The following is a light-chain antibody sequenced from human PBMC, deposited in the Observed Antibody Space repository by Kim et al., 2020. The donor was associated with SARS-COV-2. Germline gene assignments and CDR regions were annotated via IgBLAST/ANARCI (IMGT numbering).Light chain of an antibody. J-gene: IGKJ1*01. Sequence: DVVMTQSPLSLPVTLGQPASISCRSSQILIYSDGNTFLNWFQQRPGQPPRRLIYQVSNRDSGVPDRFSGSGSGTDFTLKISRVEAEDVGVYYCMQGTHWPWTFGQGTKVDIK. CDR2: QVS. V-gene: IGKV2-30*01. CDR1: QILIYSDGNTF. CDR3: MQGTHWPWT.